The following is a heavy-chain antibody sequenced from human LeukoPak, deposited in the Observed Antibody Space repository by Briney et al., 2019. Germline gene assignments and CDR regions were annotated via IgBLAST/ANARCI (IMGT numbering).Heavy chain of an antibody. Sequence: KPSETLSLTCTVSRGSIRTADYYWAWVRQPPGEGLDWLGSIYFSGTPYFNPSLKSRVAVSIDTSKNQFSLKVTSVNASDTAVYFCARTSSWYAGAWFDSWGQGTLVTVSS. CDR3: ARTSSWYAGAWFDS. CDR2: IYFSGTP. CDR1: RGSIRTADYY. D-gene: IGHD6-13*01. V-gene: IGHV4-39*01. J-gene: IGHJ5*01.